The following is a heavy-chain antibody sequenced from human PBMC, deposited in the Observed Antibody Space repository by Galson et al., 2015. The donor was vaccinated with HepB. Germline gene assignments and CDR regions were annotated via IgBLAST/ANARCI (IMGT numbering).Heavy chain of an antibody. J-gene: IGHJ4*02. V-gene: IGHV1-58*01. Sequence: SVKVSCKASGFTFSSSAVQWVRQARGQRLEWVGWIVADSGDTNYAQKFQERVTITRDMSTSTAYMEVSSLRSEDTAVYYCAASRTILGRDFDYWGQGTLVTVSS. CDR2: IVADSGDT. D-gene: IGHD1-26*01. CDR1: GFTFSSSA. CDR3: AASRTILGRDFDY.